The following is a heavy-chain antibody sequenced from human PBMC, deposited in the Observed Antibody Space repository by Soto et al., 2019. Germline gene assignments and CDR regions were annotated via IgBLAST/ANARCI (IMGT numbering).Heavy chain of an antibody. J-gene: IGHJ4*02. V-gene: IGHV4-34*01. CDR3: ARGPRIAAAGSYFDY. CDR2: INHSGST. D-gene: IGHD6-13*01. Sequence: PSETLSLTCAVYGGSFSGYYWSWIRQPPGKGLEWIGEINHSGSTNYNPSLKSRVTISVDTSKNQFSLKLSSVTAADTAVYYCARGPRIAAAGSYFDYWGQGTLVTVSS. CDR1: GGSFSGYY.